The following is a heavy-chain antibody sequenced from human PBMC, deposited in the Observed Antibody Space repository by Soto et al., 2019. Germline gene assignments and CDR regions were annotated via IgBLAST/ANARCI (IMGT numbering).Heavy chain of an antibody. CDR3: AREIVGATNYFDY. J-gene: IGHJ4*02. D-gene: IGHD1-26*01. V-gene: IGHV1-2*04. Sequence: ASVKVSCKASGYTFTGYYMHWVRQAPGQGLEWMGWINPNSGGTNYAQKFQGWVTMTRDTSISTAYMELSRLRSDDTAVYYCAREIVGATNYFDYWGQGTLVTVSS. CDR1: GYTFTGYY. CDR2: INPNSGGT.